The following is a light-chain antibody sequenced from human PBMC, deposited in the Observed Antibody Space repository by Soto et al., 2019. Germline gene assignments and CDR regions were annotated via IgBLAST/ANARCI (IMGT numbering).Light chain of an antibody. Sequence: DIQLTQSPSFLSASVGDRVTITCRARQGISTFLAWYQQKPGKAPKLLIYAAFILQSGVPSRFRGSGSGTDFTLTISRLQPEDFATYFCQQHNSYPLTFGGGTKVDIK. CDR2: AAF. J-gene: IGKJ4*01. CDR3: QQHNSYPLT. CDR1: QGISTF. V-gene: IGKV1-9*01.